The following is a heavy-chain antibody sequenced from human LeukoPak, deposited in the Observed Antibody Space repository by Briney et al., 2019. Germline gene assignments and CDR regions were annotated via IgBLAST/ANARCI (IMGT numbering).Heavy chain of an antibody. Sequence: RGSLRLSCAASGFTFSSYAMSWVRQAPGKGLEWVSAISGSGGSTYYADSVKGRFTISRDNSKNTLYLQMNSLRAEDTAVYYCAKGGTTMVQGVIIIRDFDYWGQGTLVTVSS. CDR3: AKGGTTMVQGVIIIRDFDY. J-gene: IGHJ4*02. CDR1: GFTFSSYA. D-gene: IGHD3-10*01. V-gene: IGHV3-23*01. CDR2: ISGSGGST.